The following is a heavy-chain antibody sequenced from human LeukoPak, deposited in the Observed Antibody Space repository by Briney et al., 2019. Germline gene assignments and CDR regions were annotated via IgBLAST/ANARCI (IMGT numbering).Heavy chain of an antibody. V-gene: IGHV5-51*01. J-gene: IGHJ5*02. D-gene: IGHD3-10*01. Sequence: PGESLKISCKGSGYSFTSYWIGWLRQMPGKGLEWMGIIYPGDSDTRYSPSFQGQVTISADKSISTAYLQWSSLKASDTAMYYCARSRTNAPYGSGSLRKYNWFDPWGQGTLVTVSS. CDR3: ARSRTNAPYGSGSLRKYNWFDP. CDR1: GYSFTSYW. CDR2: IYPGDSDT.